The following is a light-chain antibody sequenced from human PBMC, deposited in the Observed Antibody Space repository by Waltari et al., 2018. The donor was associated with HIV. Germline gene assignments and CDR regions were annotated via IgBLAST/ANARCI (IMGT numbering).Light chain of an antibody. V-gene: IGLV2-14*01. Sequence: QSALTQPASVSGSPGQSITISCTGTSSDVGGYNYVSWYQQHPGNAPKLMIYEVSNRPSWVSNRFSGSKSGNTASLTISGLQAEDEADYYCSSYTSSSTLEVFGGGTKLTVL. CDR3: SSYTSSSTLEV. CDR1: SSDVGGYNY. J-gene: IGLJ2*01. CDR2: EVS.